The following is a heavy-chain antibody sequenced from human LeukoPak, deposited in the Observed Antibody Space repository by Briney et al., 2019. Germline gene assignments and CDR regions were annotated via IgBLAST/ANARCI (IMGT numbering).Heavy chain of an antibody. V-gene: IGHV3-33*01. CDR3: ARGNFRRDGYNFDY. J-gene: IGHJ4*02. CDR1: GFIFSGYG. Sequence: GGSLRLACAPPGFIFSGYGMHWVRQAPGKGLEWVAVIWYDGSNKYYADSVKGRFTISRDNSKNTLYLQMNSLRAEDTAVFYCARGNFRRDGYNFDYWGQGTLVTVSS. D-gene: IGHD5-24*01. CDR2: IWYDGSNK.